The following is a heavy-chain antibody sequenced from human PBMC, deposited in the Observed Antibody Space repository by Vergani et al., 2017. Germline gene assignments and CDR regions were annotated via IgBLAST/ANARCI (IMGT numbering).Heavy chain of an antibody. CDR1: GYTFTSYD. J-gene: IGHJ5*02. V-gene: IGHV1-2*02. CDR3: AREGDPIQLWQNMGYNWFDP. CDR2: MNTNSGGT. D-gene: IGHD5-18*01. Sequence: QVQLVQSGAEVKKPGASVKVSCKASGYTFTSYDINWVRQATGQGLEWMGWMNTNSGGTNYAQKFQGRVTMTRDTSISTAYMELSRLRSDDTAVYYCAREGDPIQLWQNMGYNWFDPWGQGTLVTVSS.